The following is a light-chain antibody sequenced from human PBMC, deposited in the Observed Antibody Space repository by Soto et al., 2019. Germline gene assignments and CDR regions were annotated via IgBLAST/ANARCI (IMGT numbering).Light chain of an antibody. J-gene: IGKJ2*01. V-gene: IGKV3-20*01. Sequence: EIVLTQSPGTLSLSPGESATLSCRASRSLNSNFLAWYQQKPGQAPRLIVYAASSRATGIPDRFSGSASGTVFTLTISRLEPEDFAVYYCQQYDTSPPRYTFGQGTKLEIK. CDR2: AAS. CDR1: RSLNSNF. CDR3: QQYDTSPPRYT.